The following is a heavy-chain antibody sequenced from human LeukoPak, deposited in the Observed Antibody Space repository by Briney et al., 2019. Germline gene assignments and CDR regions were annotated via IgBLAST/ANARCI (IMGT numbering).Heavy chain of an antibody. V-gene: IGHV4-34*01. CDR1: GGSFSGYY. CDR2: INHSGST. D-gene: IGHD2-15*01. J-gene: IGHJ4*02. CDR3: ARGSQSLGYCSGGSCRAKIFVY. Sequence: SETLSLTCAVYGGSFSGYYWSWIRQPPGEGLEWIGEINHSGSTNYNPSLKSRVTISVDTSKNQFSLKLSSVTAADTAVYYCARGSQSLGYCSGGSCRAKIFVYWGQGTLVTVSS.